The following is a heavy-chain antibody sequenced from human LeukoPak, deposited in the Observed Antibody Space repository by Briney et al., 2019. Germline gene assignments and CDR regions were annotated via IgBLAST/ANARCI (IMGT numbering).Heavy chain of an antibody. J-gene: IGHJ6*03. D-gene: IGHD3-16*01. CDR1: GFSFSSYS. CDR3: ARRGVTYYTDV. Sequence: PGGSLRLSCAASGFSFSSYSMNWIRQAPGKGLEWVSYITSVSTTIFYADSVKGRFTISRDNAKNSLYPQMNSLRAEDTAVYYCARRGVTYYTDVWGKGTTVTVS. CDR2: ITSVSTTI. V-gene: IGHV3-48*01.